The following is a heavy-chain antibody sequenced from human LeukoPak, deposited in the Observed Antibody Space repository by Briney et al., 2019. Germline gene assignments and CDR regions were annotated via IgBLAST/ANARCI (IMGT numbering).Heavy chain of an antibody. D-gene: IGHD2-15*01. CDR3: ARGCSGGSCYDY. CDR2: INPNSGGT. Sequence: ASVKVSCKASGYTFTGYYVHWVRQAPGQGLEWMGWINPNSGGTNYAQKFQGRVTMTRDTSISTAYMELSRLRSDHTAVYYCARGCSGGSCYDYWGQGTLVTVSS. V-gene: IGHV1-2*02. J-gene: IGHJ4*02. CDR1: GYTFTGYY.